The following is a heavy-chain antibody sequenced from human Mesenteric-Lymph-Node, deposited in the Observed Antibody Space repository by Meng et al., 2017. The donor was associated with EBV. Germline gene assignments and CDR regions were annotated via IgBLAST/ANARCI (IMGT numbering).Heavy chain of an antibody. V-gene: IGHV3-53*01. CDR1: GFTVSSNY. CDR3: ARESGSWSYFDL. Sequence: EVQVVESGGALIQLGGSVRLSCAASGFTVSSNYMNWVRQAPGKGLEWVSVINSGGGTSYADSVKGRFTISRDNSKNTLHLLMNSLRVEDTAVYYCARESGSWSYFDLWGRGTLVTVSS. CDR2: INSGGGT. J-gene: IGHJ2*01. D-gene: IGHD6-13*01.